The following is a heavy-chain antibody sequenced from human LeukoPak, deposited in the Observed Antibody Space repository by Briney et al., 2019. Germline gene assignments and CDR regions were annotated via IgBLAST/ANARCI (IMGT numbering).Heavy chain of an antibody. CDR3: ARDRYSGSFLDY. CDR2: INHSGST. CDR1: GGSFSGYY. J-gene: IGHJ4*02. V-gene: IGHV4-34*01. Sequence: PSETLSLTCAVYGGSFSGYYWSWIRQPPGKGLEWIGEINHSGSTNYNPSLKSRVTISVDTSKNQFSLKLSSVTAADTAVYYCARDRYSGSFLDYWGQGTLVTVSS. D-gene: IGHD1-26*01.